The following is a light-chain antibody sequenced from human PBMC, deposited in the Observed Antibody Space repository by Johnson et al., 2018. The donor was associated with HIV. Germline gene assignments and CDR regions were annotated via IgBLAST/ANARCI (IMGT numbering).Light chain of an antibody. CDR1: SSNIGNNY. V-gene: IGLV1-51*02. CDR3: GTWDSSLSAGGYV. CDR2: ENN. Sequence: HSVLTQPPSVSAAPGQKVTISCSGSSSNIGNNYVSWYQQLPGTAPKLLIYENNKRPSGIPDRFSASKSGTSATLGITGLQTGDEADYYCGTWDSSLSAGGYVFGTGTKVTVL. J-gene: IGLJ1*01.